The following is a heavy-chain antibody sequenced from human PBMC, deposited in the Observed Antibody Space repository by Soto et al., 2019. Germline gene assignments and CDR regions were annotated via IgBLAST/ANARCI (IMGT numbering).Heavy chain of an antibody. D-gene: IGHD1-7*01. J-gene: IGHJ4*02. CDR1: GGSFSSTTYY. V-gene: IGHV4-39*01. CDR2: IYPGGST. CDR3: ATLRTCLAPFDC. Sequence: PSETLSLTCTVSGGSFSSTTYYWGWVRQPPGKGLEWIGSIYPGGSTYYNPSLKSRVTIFADASNNQISVRLTSVTAADTAVYYCATLRTCLAPFDCWGQGTLVTVSS.